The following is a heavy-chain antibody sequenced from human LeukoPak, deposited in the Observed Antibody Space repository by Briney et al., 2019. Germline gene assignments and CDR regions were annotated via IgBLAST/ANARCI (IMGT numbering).Heavy chain of an antibody. J-gene: IGHJ5*02. Sequence: ESLTISCKATGYNFANYWIGWVRQMPGKGLEWMGIMYPGDSDTRYSPSFQGQVTISADKSITTVYLQWSSLKASDTAMYYCARQGSSWYGISWFDPWGQGTLVTVS. CDR1: GYNFANYW. CDR2: MYPGDSDT. CDR3: ARQGSSWYGISWFDP. D-gene: IGHD6-13*01. V-gene: IGHV5-51*01.